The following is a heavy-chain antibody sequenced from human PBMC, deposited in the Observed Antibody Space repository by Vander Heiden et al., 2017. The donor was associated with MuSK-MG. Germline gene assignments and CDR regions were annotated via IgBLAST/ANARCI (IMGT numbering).Heavy chain of an antibody. CDR1: GGSISSGSYY. CDR3: AREELEYYDSSGYFRDYYMDV. V-gene: IGHV4-61*02. Sequence: QVQLQASGPGLVKPSQTLSLTCTVSGGSISSGSYYWSWIRQPAGKGLEWIGRIYSSGSTNYNPALKSRVTMSVDTSKNQFSLKLSSVTAADTAVYYCAREELEYYDSSGYFRDYYMDVWGKGTTVTVS. D-gene: IGHD3-22*01. J-gene: IGHJ6*03. CDR2: IYSSGST.